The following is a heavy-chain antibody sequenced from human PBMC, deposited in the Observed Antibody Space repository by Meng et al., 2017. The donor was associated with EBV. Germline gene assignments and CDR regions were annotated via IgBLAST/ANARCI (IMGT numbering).Heavy chain of an antibody. CDR2: FLPRLGAP. CDR3: ASESGRGYTPDY. V-gene: IGHV1-69*01. J-gene: IGHJ4*02. Sequence: QVQWWQSAAEVKKPGSSVKVSCKTSGGPFRYYAISWVRQAPGQGLEWLGGFLPRLGAPNYAQKFHGRVKITADESTSTHYMDLSSLRSEDTAIYYCASESGRGYTPDYWGQGTLVTVSS. CDR1: GGPFRYYA. D-gene: IGHD3-10*01.